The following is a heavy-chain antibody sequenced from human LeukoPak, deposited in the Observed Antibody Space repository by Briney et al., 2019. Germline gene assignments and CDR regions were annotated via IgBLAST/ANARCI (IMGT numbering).Heavy chain of an antibody. V-gene: IGHV3-23*01. CDR1: GFTFSSYA. CDR3: AKDKRYYYDSSGYDY. J-gene: IGHJ4*02. Sequence: GGTLRLSCAASGFTFSSYAMSWVRQAPGKGLEWVSAISGSGGSTYYADSVKGRFTISRDNSKNTLYLQMNSLRAEDTAVYYCAKDKRYYYDSSGYDYWGQGTLVTVSS. D-gene: IGHD3-22*01. CDR2: ISGSGGST.